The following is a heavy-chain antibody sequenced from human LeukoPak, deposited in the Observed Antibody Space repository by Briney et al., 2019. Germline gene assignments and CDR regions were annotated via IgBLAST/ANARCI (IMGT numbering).Heavy chain of an antibody. D-gene: IGHD5/OR15-5a*01. J-gene: IGHJ6*03. CDR2: ISSSSSYI. Sequence: GGSLRLSCAASGFTFSSYEMNWVRQAPGKGLEWVSYISSSSSYIYYADSVKGRFTISRDNAKNSLYLQMNSLRAEDTAVYYCARGGGYGFSYYYYYYMDVWGKGTTVTVSS. CDR1: GFTFSSYE. CDR3: ARGGGYGFSYYYYYYMDV. V-gene: IGHV3-21*05.